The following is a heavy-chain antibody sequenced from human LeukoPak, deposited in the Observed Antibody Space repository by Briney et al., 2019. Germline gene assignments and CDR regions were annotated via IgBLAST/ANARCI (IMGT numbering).Heavy chain of an antibody. D-gene: IGHD3-10*01. Sequence: SETLSLTCTVSGGSISSYYWSWIRQPPGKGLEWIGYIYYSGSNNYNPSLKSRVIISVHTSKNQFSLKLSSVTAADTAVYYCASDPSMVRGGFDYWGQGTLVTVPS. V-gene: IGHV4-59*01. J-gene: IGHJ4*02. CDR1: GGSISSYY. CDR2: IYYSGSN. CDR3: ASDPSMVRGGFDY.